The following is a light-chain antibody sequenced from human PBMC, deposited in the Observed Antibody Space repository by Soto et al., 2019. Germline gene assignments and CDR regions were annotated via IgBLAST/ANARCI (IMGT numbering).Light chain of an antibody. CDR3: QQYENSPKT. J-gene: IGKJ1*01. CDR1: QSVGSNY. Sequence: IGLTQSPGTLSLSPGERATLSCRASQSVGSNYLAWYQQKPGQAPRLLIYGTSSRATGIPDRFSGSGSGTDFTLTISRLEPEDFAIYYCQQYENSPKTFGQGTKVDIK. CDR2: GTS. V-gene: IGKV3-20*01.